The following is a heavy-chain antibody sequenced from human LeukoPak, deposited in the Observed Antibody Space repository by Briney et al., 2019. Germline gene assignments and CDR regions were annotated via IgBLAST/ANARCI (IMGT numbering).Heavy chain of an antibody. CDR3: ARGRGSSWYFDY. CDR2: IWDDGSNQ. Sequence: GGSLRLSCAASGFAFSRYGMHWVRQAPGKGREWVAVIWDDGSNQKYADSVKGRFTTSRDNSKNTLYLQMNSLRAEDTAVYYCARGRGSSWYFDYWGQGTLVTVSS. CDR1: GFAFSRYG. V-gene: IGHV3-33*01. D-gene: IGHD6-13*01. J-gene: IGHJ4*02.